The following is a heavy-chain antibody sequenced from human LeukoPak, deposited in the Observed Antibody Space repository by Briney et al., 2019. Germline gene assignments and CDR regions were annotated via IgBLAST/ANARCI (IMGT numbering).Heavy chain of an antibody. V-gene: IGHV4-39*01. CDR2: IYYSGST. J-gene: IGHJ6*03. CDR3: ARLTVTSLYGYYYYMDV. CDR1: GGSISSSSYY. Sequence: PSETLSLTCTVSGGSISSSSYYWGWIRQPPGKGLEWIGSIYYSGSTYYNPSVKSRFTISVDTSKNQFSLKLSSVTAADTAVYYCARLTVTSLYGYYYYMDVWGKGTTVTVSS. D-gene: IGHD4-17*01.